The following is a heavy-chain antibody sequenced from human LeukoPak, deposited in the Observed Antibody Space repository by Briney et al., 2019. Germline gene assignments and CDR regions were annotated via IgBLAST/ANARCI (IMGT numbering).Heavy chain of an antibody. D-gene: IGHD2-2*01. CDR2: ISGSGGST. J-gene: IGHJ5*02. V-gene: IGHV3-23*01. Sequence: WGSLRLSCAASGFTFSSYAMSWVRQAPGKGLEWVSAISGSGGSTYYADSVKGRFAISRDNSKNTLYLQMNSLRAEDTAVYYCARNGCSSTSCYWLIDPWGQGTLVTVSS. CDR1: GFTFSSYA. CDR3: ARNGCSSTSCYWLIDP.